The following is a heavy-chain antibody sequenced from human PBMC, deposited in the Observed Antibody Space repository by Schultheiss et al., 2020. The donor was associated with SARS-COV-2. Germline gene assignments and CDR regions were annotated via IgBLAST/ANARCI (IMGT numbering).Heavy chain of an antibody. D-gene: IGHD6-19*01. V-gene: IGHV1-8*01. J-gene: IGHJ6*02. CDR3: ARGQKRVKGIAVAGTSGMDV. CDR1: GYTFTSYD. Sequence: ASVKVSCKASGYTFTSYDINWVRQATGQGLEWMGWMNPNSGNTGYAQKFQGRVTMTRNTSISTAYMELSSLRSEDTAVYYCARGQKRVKGIAVAGTSGMDVWGQGTTVTVSS. CDR2: MNPNSGNT.